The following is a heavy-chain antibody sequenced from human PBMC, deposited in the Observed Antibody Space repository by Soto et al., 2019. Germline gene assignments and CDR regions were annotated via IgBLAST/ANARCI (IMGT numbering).Heavy chain of an antibody. J-gene: IGHJ6*02. Sequence: PGGSLRLSCAASGFTFSSYGMHWVRQAPGKGLEWVAVIWYDGSNKYYADSVKGRFTISRDNSKNTLYLQMNSLRAEDTAVYYCARDFIDIVATSYYYYGMDVWGQGTTVTVSS. CDR3: ARDFIDIVATSYYYYGMDV. V-gene: IGHV3-33*01. CDR2: IWYDGSNK. D-gene: IGHD5-12*01. CDR1: GFTFSSYG.